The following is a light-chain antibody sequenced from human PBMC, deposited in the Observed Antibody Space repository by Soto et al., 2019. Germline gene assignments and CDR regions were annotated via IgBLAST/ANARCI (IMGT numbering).Light chain of an antibody. V-gene: IGLV2-23*02. CDR1: NSDVGNYNL. CDR2: AVS. J-gene: IGLJ2*01. Sequence: QSVLTQPASVSGSPGQWITISCAGTNSDVGNYNLVSWYQHHPGKAPRLIIYAVSKRPSGISDRFSGSKSGSTASLTISGLQPEDEPDYHCCSYAGNTTFKFGGGTKLTVL. CDR3: CSYAGNTTFK.